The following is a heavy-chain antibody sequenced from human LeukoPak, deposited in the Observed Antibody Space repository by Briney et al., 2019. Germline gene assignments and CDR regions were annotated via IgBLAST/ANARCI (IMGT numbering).Heavy chain of an antibody. CDR2: ISYDGSKK. V-gene: IGHV3-30*04. CDR1: GFTFSSYA. Sequence: PGGPLRLSCAASGFTFSSYAMHWVRQAPGKGLEWVAVISYDGSKKYYADSEKGRFTISRDNAKNALYLQMNSLRAEDMAIYYCARGGGPGYVFNAFDMWGQGTMVTVSS. D-gene: IGHD3-9*01. J-gene: IGHJ3*02. CDR3: ARGGGPGYVFNAFDM.